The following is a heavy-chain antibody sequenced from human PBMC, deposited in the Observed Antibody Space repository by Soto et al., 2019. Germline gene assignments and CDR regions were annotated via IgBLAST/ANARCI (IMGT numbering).Heavy chain of an antibody. V-gene: IGHV3-66*01. CDR1: GFTVSSNY. CDR3: ASTRARRAFDI. D-gene: IGHD1-26*01. Sequence: GGSLRLSCAASGFTVSSNYMSWVRQAPGKGLEWVSVIYSGGSTDFAESVKGRFTISRHNSMNTLYLQMNRLRAEDTAVDYCASTRARRAFDIWGQGTMVTVSS. J-gene: IGHJ3*02. CDR2: IYSGGST.